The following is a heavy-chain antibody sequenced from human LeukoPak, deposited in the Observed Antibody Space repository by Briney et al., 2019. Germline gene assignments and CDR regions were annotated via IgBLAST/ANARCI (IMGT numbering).Heavy chain of an antibody. D-gene: IGHD2-21*01. CDR3: ARDPGGPGYSYYYYYYGMDV. CDR1: GYTFTSYF. Sequence: ASVTVSCTASGYTFTSYFMHWVRQAPGQGLEWMGIINPSGGSTSYAQRFQGRVTITRDTSASTAYMELSSLRSEDTAVYYCARDPGGPGYSYYYYYYGMDVWGQGTTVTVSS. CDR2: INPSGGST. J-gene: IGHJ6*02. V-gene: IGHV1-46*01.